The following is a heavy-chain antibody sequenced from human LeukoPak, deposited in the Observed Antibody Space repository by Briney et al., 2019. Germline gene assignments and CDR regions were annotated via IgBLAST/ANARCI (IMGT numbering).Heavy chain of an antibody. J-gene: IGHJ5*02. CDR3: ARRYYYDSSRFDP. Sequence: SETLSLTCTVSGGSISSGGYYWSWIRQHPGKGLEWIGYIYYSGSTYYNPSLKSRVTISVDTSKNQFSLKLSSVTAADTAVYYCARRYYYDSSRFDPWGQGTLATVSS. CDR2: IYYSGST. V-gene: IGHV4-31*03. CDR1: GGSISSGGYY. D-gene: IGHD3-22*01.